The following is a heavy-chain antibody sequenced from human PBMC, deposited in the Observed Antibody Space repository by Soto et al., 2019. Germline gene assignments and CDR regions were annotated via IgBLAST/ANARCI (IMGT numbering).Heavy chain of an antibody. CDR2: IYYSGST. CDR1: GGSISSYY. Sequence: SETLSLTCTVSGGSISSYYWSWIRQPPGKGLEWIGYIYYSGSTNYNPSLKSRVTISVDTSKNQFPLKLSSVTAADTAVYYCASSDRRTYYYGMDVWGQGTTVTVSS. V-gene: IGHV4-59*01. CDR3: ASSDRRTYYYGMDV. J-gene: IGHJ6*02.